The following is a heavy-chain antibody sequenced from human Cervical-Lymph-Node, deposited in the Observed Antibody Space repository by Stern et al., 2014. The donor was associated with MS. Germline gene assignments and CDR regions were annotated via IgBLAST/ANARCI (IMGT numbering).Heavy chain of an antibody. V-gene: IGHV2-26*01. J-gene: IGHJ3*02. CDR3: ARMMQHLAGDAFDI. CDR1: GFSLSHVRMG. Sequence: QVTLRESGPVLVKPTETLTLTCTVSGFSLSHVRMGVSWIRQPPGKALEWLGHIFSNDEKSYTTSRKGRLTISKDISKSQVILTMTHMDPADTATYYCARMMQHLAGDAFDIWGQGTMVSVSS. D-gene: IGHD6-13*01. CDR2: IFSNDEK.